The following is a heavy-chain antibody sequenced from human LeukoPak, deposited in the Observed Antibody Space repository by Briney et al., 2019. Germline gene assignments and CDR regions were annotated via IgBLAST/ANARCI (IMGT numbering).Heavy chain of an antibody. Sequence: GRSLRLSCAASGFTFSSYGMHWVRQAPGKGLEWVAVIWYDGSNKYYADSVKGRFTISRDNSKNTLYLQMNSLRAEDTAVYYCARRESPHYYGSGSYSLAYYYYGMDVWGQGTTVTVSS. CDR1: GFTFSSYG. J-gene: IGHJ6*02. CDR3: ARRESPHYYGSGSYSLAYYYYGMDV. CDR2: IWYDGSNK. D-gene: IGHD3-10*01. V-gene: IGHV3-33*01.